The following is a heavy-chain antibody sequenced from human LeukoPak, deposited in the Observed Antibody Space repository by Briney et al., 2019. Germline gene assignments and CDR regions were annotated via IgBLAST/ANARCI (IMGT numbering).Heavy chain of an antibody. Sequence: SETLSLTCAVYGGSFSDYYWSWIRQPPGKGLEWIGEINHSGNTNYNPSLKSRVTISVDTSKNQFSLKLSSVTAADTAVYYCARSVAKTLGYCSSTSCYGLHAFDIWGQGTLVTVSS. J-gene: IGHJ3*02. V-gene: IGHV4-34*01. D-gene: IGHD2-2*01. CDR1: GGSFSDYY. CDR3: ARSVAKTLGYCSSTSCYGLHAFDI. CDR2: INHSGNT.